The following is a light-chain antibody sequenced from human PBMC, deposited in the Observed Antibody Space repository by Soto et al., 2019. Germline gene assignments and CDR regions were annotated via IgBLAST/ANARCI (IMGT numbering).Light chain of an antibody. J-gene: IGKJ1*01. Sequence: DIQMTQSPSSLSASVGDGVTITCRASQTITNYLNWYQQKPGKAPKLLIYAASTLLSGVPSRFTGGGSGTDFTLTIDSLQPEDFATYFCQQSYSSPWTFGQGTKVEIK. CDR1: QTITNY. CDR3: QQSYSSPWT. CDR2: AAS. V-gene: IGKV1-39*01.